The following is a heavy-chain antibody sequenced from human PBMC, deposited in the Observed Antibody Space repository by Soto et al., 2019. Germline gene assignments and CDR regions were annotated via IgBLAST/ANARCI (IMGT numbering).Heavy chain of an antibody. CDR2: MNPNSGNT. CDR3: ARRRPLYGDYAVNWFDP. J-gene: IGHJ5*02. D-gene: IGHD4-17*01. Sequence: ASVKVSCKASGYTFTSYDINWVRQATGQGLEWMGWMNPNSGNTGYAQKFQGRVTMTRNTSISTAYMELSSLRSEDTAVYYCARRRPLYGDYAVNWFDPWGQGTLVTVSS. CDR1: GYTFTSYD. V-gene: IGHV1-8*01.